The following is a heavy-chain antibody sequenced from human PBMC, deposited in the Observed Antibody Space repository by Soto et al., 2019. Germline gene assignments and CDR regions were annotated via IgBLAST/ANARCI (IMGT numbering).Heavy chain of an antibody. D-gene: IGHD1-26*01. J-gene: IGHJ4*02. Sequence: RGSLRLSCAASRFTFTTYWMSWVRQAPGKGLEWVANIKPDGSDTYYADSVKGRFTISRDNSKNSLYLQMNSLRAEDTSVYYCAKEGGLSGSYYISSSYYFDYWGQGTLVTVSS. CDR1: RFTFTTYW. V-gene: IGHV3-7*01. CDR2: IKPDGSDT. CDR3: AKEGGLSGSYYISSSYYFDY.